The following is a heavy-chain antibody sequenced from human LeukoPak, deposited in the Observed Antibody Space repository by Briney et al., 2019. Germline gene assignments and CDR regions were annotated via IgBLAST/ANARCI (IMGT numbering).Heavy chain of an antibody. CDR1: GFTFGDYG. D-gene: IGHD2-2*01. J-gene: IGHJ5*02. V-gene: IGHV3-48*03. CDR3: AREPGYCSSTSCSNWFDP. Sequence: GGSLRLSCAASGFTFGDYGMSWVRQAPGKGLEWVSYISSSGSTIYYADSVKGRFTISRDNAKNSLYLQMNSLRAEDTAVYYCAREPGYCSSTSCSNWFDPWGQGTLVTVSS. CDR2: ISSSGSTI.